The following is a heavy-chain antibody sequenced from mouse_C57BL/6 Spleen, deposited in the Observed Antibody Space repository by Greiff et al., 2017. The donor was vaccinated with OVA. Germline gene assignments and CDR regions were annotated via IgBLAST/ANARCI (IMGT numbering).Heavy chain of an antibody. Sequence: VQLQQPGAELVKPGASVKLSCKASGYTFTSYWMHWVKQRPGRGLEWIGRIDPNSGGTKYNEKFKSKATLTVDKPSSTAYMQLSSLTSEDSAVYYCARSSITTVVDLWYFDVWGTGTTVTVSS. CDR3: ARSSITTVVDLWYFDV. D-gene: IGHD1-1*01. CDR2: IDPNSGGT. V-gene: IGHV1-72*01. J-gene: IGHJ1*03. CDR1: GYTFTSYW.